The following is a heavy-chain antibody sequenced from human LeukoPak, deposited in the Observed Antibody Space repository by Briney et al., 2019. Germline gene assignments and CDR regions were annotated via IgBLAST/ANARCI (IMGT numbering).Heavy chain of an antibody. CDR1: GFTFSSYA. J-gene: IGHJ6*03. CDR3: AREGRKSRGVDIVRKKETGYYYYMDV. V-gene: IGHV3-23*01. Sequence: GGSLRLSCAASGFTFSSYAMSWVRQAPGKGLAWVSAISSSGDVTKYADSAKSRFTISRDNSKNTVYLQMNSLRAEDTAVYYCAREGRKSRGVDIVRKKETGYYYYMDVWGKGTTVTVSS. CDR2: ISSSGDVT. D-gene: IGHD2-15*01.